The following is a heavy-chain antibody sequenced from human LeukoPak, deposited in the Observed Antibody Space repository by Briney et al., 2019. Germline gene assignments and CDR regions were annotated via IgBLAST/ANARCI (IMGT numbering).Heavy chain of an antibody. D-gene: IGHD6-13*01. Sequence: ALVKVSCKASGYTFTSYGISWVRQAPGQGLEWMGWISAYNGNTNYAQKLQGRVTMTTDTSTSTAYMELRSLRSDDTAVYYCARRPGYSSSWYPNNWFDPWGQGTLVTVSS. CDR1: GYTFTSYG. CDR3: ARRPGYSSSWYPNNWFDP. J-gene: IGHJ5*02. V-gene: IGHV1-18*01. CDR2: ISAYNGNT.